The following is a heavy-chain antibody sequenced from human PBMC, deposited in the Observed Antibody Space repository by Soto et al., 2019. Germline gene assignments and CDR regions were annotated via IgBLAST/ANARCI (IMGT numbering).Heavy chain of an antibody. Sequence: QVQLVESGGGVVQPGRSLRLSCAASGFTFSSYGMHWVRQAPGKGLEWVAVIWDDGSNKKYADSVEGRFTISRDNSNNPLYLQVNGLRGEDAAVYFCASGRHSITLHHWYFDLWGRGTLVTVSS. J-gene: IGHJ2*01. D-gene: IGHD3-10*01. CDR1: GFTFSSYG. V-gene: IGHV3-33*01. CDR2: IWDDGSNK. CDR3: ASGRHSITLHHWYFDL.